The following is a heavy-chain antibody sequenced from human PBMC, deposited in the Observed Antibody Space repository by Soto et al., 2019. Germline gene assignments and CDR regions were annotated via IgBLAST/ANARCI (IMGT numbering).Heavy chain of an antibody. Sequence: PGGSLRLSCAASGFTFSSSGMHWVRLAPGKGLEWVALLRFDGNNKFYADSVKGRFTISRDNSKNTLYLQMNSLRAEDTAVYYCARDAYNWFDPWGQGTLVTVSS. V-gene: IGHV3-30*02. J-gene: IGHJ5*02. CDR2: LRFDGNNK. CDR1: GFTFSSSG. CDR3: ARDAYNWFDP.